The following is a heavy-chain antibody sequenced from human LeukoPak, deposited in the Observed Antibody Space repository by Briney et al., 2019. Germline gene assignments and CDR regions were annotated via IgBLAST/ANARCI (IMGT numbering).Heavy chain of an antibody. V-gene: IGHV1-46*01. J-gene: IGHJ6*02. CDR3: ARSLANYDFWSGYYKNYYYYYGMDV. CDR2: INPSGGST. Sequence: ASVKVSCKASGYTFTSYYMHWVRQAPGQGLEWMGIINPSGGSTSYAQKFQGRVTMTRDTSTSTVYMELSSLRSEDTAVYYCARSLANYDFWSGYYKNYYYYYGMDVWGQGTTVTVSS. D-gene: IGHD3-3*01. CDR1: GYTFTSYY.